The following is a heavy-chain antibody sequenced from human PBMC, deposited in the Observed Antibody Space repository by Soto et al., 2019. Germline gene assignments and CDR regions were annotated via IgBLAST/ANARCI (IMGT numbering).Heavy chain of an antibody. Sequence: EVQLVESGGGLVQPGGSLRLSCADSGFSFSSYWMHWVRQGPGKGLVWVARINTDGSSTNYADSVKGRFTISRDNAKNTLYRQRNSLRAEDTAVYYCARSPGGYYIDWGQGTMVTVSS. CDR2: INTDGSST. CDR1: GFSFSSYW. V-gene: IGHV3-74*01. J-gene: IGHJ3*01. CDR3: ARSPGGYYID. D-gene: IGHD3-9*01.